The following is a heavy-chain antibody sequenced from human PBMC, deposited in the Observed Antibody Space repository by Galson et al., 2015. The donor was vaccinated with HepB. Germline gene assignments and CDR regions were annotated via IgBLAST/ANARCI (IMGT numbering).Heavy chain of an antibody. CDR3: ATGRVPAAIMY. CDR1: GYTFTDYY. V-gene: IGHV1-69-2*01. CDR2: VDPEDGET. D-gene: IGHD2-2*02. J-gene: IGHJ4*02. Sequence: VKVSCKVSGYTFTDYYMHWVQQAPGKGLEWMGLVDPEDGETIYAEKFQGRVTITADTSTDTAYMELSSPRSEDTAVYYCATGRVPAAIMYWGQGTLVTVSS.